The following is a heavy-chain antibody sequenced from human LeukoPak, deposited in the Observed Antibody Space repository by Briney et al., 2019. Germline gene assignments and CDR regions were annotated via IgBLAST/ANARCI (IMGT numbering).Heavy chain of an antibody. Sequence: SGTLSLTCGSSGVSSSRTNWWSRDRQPPVQGLEGIGDISLAGQTNYNPSLNGRVPMSLDKSSNQLSRRLPSVTAADTATYYCSRASGPFCPFGYGGQGTLVSVSS. CDR2: ISLAGQT. D-gene: IGHD1-26*01. V-gene: IGHV4-4*02. CDR3: SRASGPFCPFGY. CDR1: GVSSSRTNW. J-gene: IGHJ4*02.